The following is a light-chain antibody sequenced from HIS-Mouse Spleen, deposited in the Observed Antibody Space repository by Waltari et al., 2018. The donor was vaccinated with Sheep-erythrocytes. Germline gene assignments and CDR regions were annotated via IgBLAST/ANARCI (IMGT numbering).Light chain of an antibody. CDR2: DAS. V-gene: IGKV3-11*01. CDR3: QQRSNWYT. Sequence: EIVLTQSPATLSLSPGERATLSCRASQSVSSYLAWYQQKPCQAPRLLIYDASNRATGIPARCSGSGSGTDFTLTISSLEPEDFAVYYCQQRSNWYTFGQGTKLEIK. CDR1: QSVSSY. J-gene: IGKJ2*01.